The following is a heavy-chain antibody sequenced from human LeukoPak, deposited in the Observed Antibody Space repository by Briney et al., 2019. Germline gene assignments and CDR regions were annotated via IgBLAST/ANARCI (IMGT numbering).Heavy chain of an antibody. CDR2: INHSGST. V-gene: IGHV4-34*01. Sequence: SETLSLTCAVYGGSLSGYYWSWIRQPPGKGLEWIGEINHSGSTNYNPSLKSRVTISVDTSKNQFSLKLSSVTAADTAVYYCARAQWNDGSFDIWGQGTMVTVTS. CDR3: ARAQWNDGSFDI. J-gene: IGHJ3*02. CDR1: GGSLSGYY. D-gene: IGHD1-1*01.